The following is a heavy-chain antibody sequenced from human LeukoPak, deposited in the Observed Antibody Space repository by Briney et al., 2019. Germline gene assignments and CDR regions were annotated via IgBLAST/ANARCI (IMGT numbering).Heavy chain of an antibody. Sequence: ASVKVSCKASGYTFTSYGISWVRQAPGQGLEWMGWISAYNGNTNYAQKLQGRVTMTRDTSISTAYMELSRLRSDDTAVYYCARDRIAAGFDYWGQGTLVTVSS. CDR2: ISAYNGNT. CDR3: ARDRIAAGFDY. D-gene: IGHD6-13*01. CDR1: GYTFTSYG. V-gene: IGHV1-18*01. J-gene: IGHJ4*02.